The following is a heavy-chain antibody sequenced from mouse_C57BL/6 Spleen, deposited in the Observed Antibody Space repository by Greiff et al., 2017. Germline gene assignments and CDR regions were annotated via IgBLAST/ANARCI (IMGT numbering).Heavy chain of an antibody. CDR1: GYSITSGYY. Sequence: EVKLMESGPGLVKPSQSLSLTCSVTGYSITSGYYWNWIRQFPGNKLEWMGYISYDGSNNYNPSLKNRISITRDTSKNQFFLKLNSVTTEDTTKYYCARGGGVTSAMDYWGQGTSVTVSS. J-gene: IGHJ4*01. CDR3: ARGGGVTSAMDY. V-gene: IGHV3-6*01. D-gene: IGHD2-2*01. CDR2: ISYDGSN.